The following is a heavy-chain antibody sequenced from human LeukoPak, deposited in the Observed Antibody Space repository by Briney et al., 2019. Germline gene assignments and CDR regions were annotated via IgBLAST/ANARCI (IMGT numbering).Heavy chain of an antibody. V-gene: IGHV3-30*04. CDR2: ISYDGSNK. D-gene: IGHD5-24*01. J-gene: IGHJ4*02. Sequence: GGSLRLSCAASGFTFSSYAMHWVRQAPGKGLEWVAVISYDGSNKYYADSVKGRFTISRDNSKNTLYLQMNGLRAEDAAVYYCAKEEMATAFDYWGRGTLVTVSS. CDR1: GFTFSSYA. CDR3: AKEEMATAFDY.